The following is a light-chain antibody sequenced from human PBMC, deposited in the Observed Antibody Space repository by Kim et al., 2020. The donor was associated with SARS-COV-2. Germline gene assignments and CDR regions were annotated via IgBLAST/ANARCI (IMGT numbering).Light chain of an antibody. CDR1: QDISNY. CDR3: QQYDNLSYT. V-gene: IGKV1-33*01. CDR2: DAS. J-gene: IGKJ2*01. Sequence: SASVGDRVTITCQASQDISNYLNWYQQKPGKAPKLLIYDASNLETGVPSRFSGSGSGTDFTFTISNLQPEDIATYYCQQYDNLSYTFGQGTKLEI.